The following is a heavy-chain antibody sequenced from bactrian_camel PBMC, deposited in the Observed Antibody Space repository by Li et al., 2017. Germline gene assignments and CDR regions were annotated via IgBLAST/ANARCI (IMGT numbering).Heavy chain of an antibody. CDR2: ITEGRNT. V-gene: IGHV3S63*01. Sequence: VQLVESGGGSVQAGGSLRLACVASGSSLDYYSMTRFRQGSGKEREGIAVITEGRNTRYADSVKGRFTISRDNAKNTLYLQMNSLKPEDTAMYYCAAGGRNCPTEEILLLNPARFGVWGQGTQVTVS. D-gene: IGHD1*01. CDR1: GSSLDYYS. CDR3: AAGGRNCPTEEILLLNPARFGV. J-gene: IGHJ4*01.